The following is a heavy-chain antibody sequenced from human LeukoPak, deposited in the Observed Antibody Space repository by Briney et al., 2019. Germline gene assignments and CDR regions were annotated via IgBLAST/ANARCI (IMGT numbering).Heavy chain of an antibody. J-gene: IGHJ5*02. CDR2: ISGGGTTI. CDR3: ASLGYCRGGSCSSDNWFDP. D-gene: IGHD2-15*01. CDR1: GFTFSSYE. Sequence: PGGSLRLSCAASGFTFSSYEMNWVRQAPGRGLEWVSYISGGGTTIYYADSVRGRFTISRDNAKNSLYLQMHSLGAEDMGVYYCASLGYCRGGSCSSDNWFDPWGQGTLVTVSS. V-gene: IGHV3-48*03.